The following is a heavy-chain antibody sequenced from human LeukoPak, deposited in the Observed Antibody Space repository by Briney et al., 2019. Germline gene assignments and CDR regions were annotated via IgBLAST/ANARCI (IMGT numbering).Heavy chain of an antibody. J-gene: IGHJ3*02. CDR1: GFTFSSYG. CDR3: AKSQQLDDAFDI. Sequence: GGSLRLSCAASGFTFSSYGMHWVRQAPGKGLEWVAVISYDGSNKYYADSVKGRFTISRDNSKNTLYLQMNSLRAEDTAVYYCAKSQQLDDAFDIWGQGTMVTVSS. D-gene: IGHD6-13*01. CDR2: ISYDGSNK. V-gene: IGHV3-30*18.